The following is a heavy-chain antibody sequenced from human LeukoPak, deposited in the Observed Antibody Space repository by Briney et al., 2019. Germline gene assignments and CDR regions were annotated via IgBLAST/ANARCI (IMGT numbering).Heavy chain of an antibody. D-gene: IGHD3-10*01. CDR1: GFTVSSNY. Sequence: PGGSLRLSCAASGFTVSSNYMSWVRQAPGKGLEWVSVIYSGGSTYYADSVKGRFTISGDNSKNTLYLQMNSLRAEDTAVYYCAKAQLGSGSYYNGFDYWGQGTLVTVSS. CDR2: IYSGGST. CDR3: AKAQLGSGSYYNGFDY. V-gene: IGHV3-53*05. J-gene: IGHJ4*02.